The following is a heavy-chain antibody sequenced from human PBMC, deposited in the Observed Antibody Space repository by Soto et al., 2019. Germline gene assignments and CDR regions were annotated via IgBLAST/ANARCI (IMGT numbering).Heavy chain of an antibody. CDR1: GFTFSSYA. Sequence: GGSLRLSCAASGFTFSSYAMHWVRQAPGKGLEWVAVISYDGSNKYYADSVKGRFTISRDNSKNTLYLQMNSRRAEDTAVYYCARGGGYDLSPYYYYGMDVWGQGTTVTVSS. D-gene: IGHD5-12*01. J-gene: IGHJ6*01. CDR3: ARGGGYDLSPYYYYGMDV. V-gene: IGHV3-30-3*01. CDR2: ISYDGSNK.